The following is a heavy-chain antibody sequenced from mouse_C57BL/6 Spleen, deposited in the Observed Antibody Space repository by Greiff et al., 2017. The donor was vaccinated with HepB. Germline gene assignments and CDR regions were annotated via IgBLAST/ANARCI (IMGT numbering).Heavy chain of an antibody. CDR2: ISSGGSYP. J-gene: IGHJ2*01. D-gene: IGHD2-4*01. Sequence: DVMLVESGGDLVKPGGSLKLSCAASGFTFSSYGMSWVRQTPDKSLEWVATISSGGSYPYYPDSVKGRFTIYRDNAKNTLYLQMGSLKSEDTAMYYCARQRGITTSYFDYWGQGTTLTVSS. V-gene: IGHV5-6*02. CDR3: ARQRGITTSYFDY. CDR1: GFTFSSYG.